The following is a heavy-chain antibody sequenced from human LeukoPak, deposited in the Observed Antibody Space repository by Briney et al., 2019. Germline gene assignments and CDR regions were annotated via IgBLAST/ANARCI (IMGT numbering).Heavy chain of an antibody. J-gene: IGHJ5*02. CDR1: GFSLSTSGVG. D-gene: IGHD2-2*01. V-gene: IGHV2-5*02. CDR3: AHRPPPGGVRWVVVPAASRIGWFDP. CDR2: IYWDDDK. Sequence: SGPTLVNPTQTLTLTCTFSGFSLSTSGVGVGWIRQPPGKALEWLALIYWDDDKRYSPSLKSRLTITKDTSKNQVVLTMTNMDPVDTATYYCAHRPPPGGVRWVVVPAASRIGWFDPWGQGTLVTVSS.